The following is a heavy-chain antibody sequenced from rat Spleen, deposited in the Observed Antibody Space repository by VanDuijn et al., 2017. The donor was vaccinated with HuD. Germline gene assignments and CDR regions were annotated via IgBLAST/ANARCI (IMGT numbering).Heavy chain of an antibody. CDR2: ISYVGRST. CDR3: GVSGFGY. Sequence: EVQLVESGGGLVQPGRSLKLSCVASGFTFNNYWMTWIRQAPARGLEWVATISYVGRSTYYRDSVRGRFTISRDNAVSTLYMLRDSLRSEDSATYDCGVSGFGYWGQGGMVTVSS. V-gene: IGHV5-31*01. CDR1: GFTFNNYW. D-gene: IGHD4-4*01. J-gene: IGHJ2*01.